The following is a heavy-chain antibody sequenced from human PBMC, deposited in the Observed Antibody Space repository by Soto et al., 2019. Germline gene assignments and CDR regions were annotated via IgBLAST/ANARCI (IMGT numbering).Heavy chain of an antibody. J-gene: IGHJ4*02. D-gene: IGHD4-17*01. CDR1: GFTSSNAW. CDR3: TTDLGVNGDEGTFDY. V-gene: IGHV3-15*01. CDR2: IKSKTDGGTT. Sequence: EVQLVESGGGLVKPGGSLRLSCAASGFTSSNAWMSWVRQAPGKGLEWVGRIKSKTDGGTTDYAAPVKGRFTISRDDSKNTLYLQMNSLKTEDTAVYYCTTDLGVNGDEGTFDYWGQGTLVTVSS.